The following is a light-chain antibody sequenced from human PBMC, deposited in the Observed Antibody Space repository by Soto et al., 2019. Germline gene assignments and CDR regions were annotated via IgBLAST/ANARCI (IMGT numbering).Light chain of an antibody. Sequence: MTQSPSTLSASVGDRVTITCRASQSISSWLAWYQHKPGKAPKLLIYKATSLESGVPSRFSGSGSGTEFTLTISSLQPDDFATYYCQQYKSSSQTFGQGTKVEIK. CDR2: KAT. J-gene: IGKJ1*01. CDR3: QQYKSSSQT. CDR1: QSISSW. V-gene: IGKV1-5*03.